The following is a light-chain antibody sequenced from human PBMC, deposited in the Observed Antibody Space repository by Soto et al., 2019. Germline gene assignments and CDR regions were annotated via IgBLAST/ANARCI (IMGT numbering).Light chain of an antibody. J-gene: IGKJ1*01. CDR2: GAS. CDR1: QSVSSN. Sequence: NVLTSYPGTLSKYPGERATLSCRASQSVSSNLAWYQQKPGQAPRLLIYGASSRATGIPDRFSGSGSGTDFTLTISRLEPEDFAVYDCQQYGSSAWTFGQGTKVDIK. CDR3: QQYGSSAWT. V-gene: IGKV3-20*01.